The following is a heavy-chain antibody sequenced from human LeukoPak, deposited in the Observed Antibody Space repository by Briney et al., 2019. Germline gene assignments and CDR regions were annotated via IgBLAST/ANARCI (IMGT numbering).Heavy chain of an antibody. J-gene: IGHJ4*02. Sequence: PGGSLRLSCAASGFTVSSNYMSWVRQAPGKGLEWVSVIYSGGSTYYADSVKGRFTISRDNFKNTLYLQMNSLRADDTAVYYCVKESPYDGPRKYYFDYWGQGALVTVSS. CDR3: VKESPYDGPRKYYFDY. D-gene: IGHD3-10*01. V-gene: IGHV3-53*01. CDR1: GFTVSSNY. CDR2: IYSGGST.